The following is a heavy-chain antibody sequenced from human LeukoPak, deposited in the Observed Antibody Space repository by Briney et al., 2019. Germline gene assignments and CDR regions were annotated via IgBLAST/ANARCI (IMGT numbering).Heavy chain of an antibody. Sequence: QPGGSLRLSCAASGFTFSNYAMTWVRQAPGKGLEWVSAISGSGGGTKYADSVKGRFTISRDNSKNTLYLQTNSLRAEDTAVYYCAKVQAASSGWYFDYWGQRTLVTVSS. CDR2: ISGSGGGT. J-gene: IGHJ4*02. CDR1: GFTFSNYA. D-gene: IGHD6-19*01. V-gene: IGHV3-23*01. CDR3: AKVQAASSGWYFDY.